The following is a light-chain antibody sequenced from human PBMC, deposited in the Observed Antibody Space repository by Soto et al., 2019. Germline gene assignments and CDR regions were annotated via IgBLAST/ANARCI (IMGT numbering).Light chain of an antibody. Sequence: EIVMTQSPATLSVSPGERATLSCRASQSISSDLAWYQQKPGQTPRLLIYGASTRATDIPARISGSGSGTAFTLTISSLQSEDFAVYYCQQYNKWPPQYTFGQGTKLEIK. J-gene: IGKJ2*01. V-gene: IGKV3-15*01. CDR1: QSISSD. CDR2: GAS. CDR3: QQYNKWPPQYT.